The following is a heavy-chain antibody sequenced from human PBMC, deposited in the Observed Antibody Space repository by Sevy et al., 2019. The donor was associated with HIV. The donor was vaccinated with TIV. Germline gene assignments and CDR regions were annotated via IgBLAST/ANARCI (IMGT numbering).Heavy chain of an antibody. D-gene: IGHD5-12*01. CDR3: ARGIVAYYFDY. CDR1: GDSISSYY. Sequence: LPETLSLTCTVSGDSISSYYWSWIRQPPGKGLEWIGYFYYSGITNYNPSVKSRVTISVDTSRNQISLKLSSVTAADTAVHYCARGIVAYYFDYWGQGTLVTVSS. J-gene: IGHJ4*02. CDR2: FYYSGIT. V-gene: IGHV4-59*01.